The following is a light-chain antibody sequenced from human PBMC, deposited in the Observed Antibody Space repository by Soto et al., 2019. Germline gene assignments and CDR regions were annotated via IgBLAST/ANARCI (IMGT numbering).Light chain of an antibody. V-gene: IGKV2-28*01. CDR2: LGS. CDR1: QSLLHSNGYHS. CDR3: MQALHSPWT. J-gene: IGKJ1*01. Sequence: DIVMTQSPLSLPVTPGAPASVSCSSSQSLLHSNGYHSLDWYLQKPGQSPQLLIYLGSNRASGVPDRFSGSGSGTDFTLKISRVEAEDVGVYYCMQALHSPWTFGQGTKVEIK.